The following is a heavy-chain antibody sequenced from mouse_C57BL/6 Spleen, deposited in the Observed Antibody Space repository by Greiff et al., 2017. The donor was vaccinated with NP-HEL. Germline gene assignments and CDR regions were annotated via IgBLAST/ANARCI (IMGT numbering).Heavy chain of an antibody. CDR3: ARWELGRNFDY. CDR1: GYTFTSYG. CDR2: IYPRSGNT. Sequence: QVQLQQSGAELARPGASVKLSCKASGYTFTSYGISWVKQRTGQGLEWIGEIYPRSGNTYYNEKFEGKATLTADKSSSTAYMELRSLTSEDSAVYFCARWELGRNFDYWGQGTTLTVSS. D-gene: IGHD4-1*01. V-gene: IGHV1-81*01. J-gene: IGHJ2*01.